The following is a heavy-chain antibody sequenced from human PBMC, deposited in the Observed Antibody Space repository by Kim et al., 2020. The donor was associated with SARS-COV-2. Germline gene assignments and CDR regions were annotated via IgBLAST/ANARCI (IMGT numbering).Heavy chain of an antibody. J-gene: IGHJ5*02. Sequence: GGSLRLSCVASGFSVSSNSMTWVRQTPGKGLEWVSTIDSGGNTDYADSVKGRFTISRDTCQNILSLQMNSLRTEDTAVYSCARGPPQTGFDPWGQGTLVTVSS. V-gene: IGHV3-53*01. CDR1: GFSVSSNS. CDR2: IDSGGNT. CDR3: ARGPPQTGFDP.